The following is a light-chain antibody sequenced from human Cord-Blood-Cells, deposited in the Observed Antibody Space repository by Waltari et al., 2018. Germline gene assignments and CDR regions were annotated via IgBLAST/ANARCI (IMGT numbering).Light chain of an antibody. CDR2: AAS. CDR3: QQSYSTPR. Sequence: DIQMTQSPSSLSASVGHRVTITCRASQSISSYLNWYQQKPGKAPKLLIYAASSLQSGVPSRFSGSGSGTDFTLTISSLQPEDFATYYCQQSYSTPRFGGGTKVEIK. CDR1: QSISSY. V-gene: IGKV1-39*01. J-gene: IGKJ4*01.